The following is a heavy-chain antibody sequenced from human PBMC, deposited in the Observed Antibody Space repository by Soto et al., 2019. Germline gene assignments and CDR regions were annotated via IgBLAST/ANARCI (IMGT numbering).Heavy chain of an antibody. CDR1: GYTFTSYY. J-gene: IGHJ3*02. D-gene: IGHD2-15*01. CDR2: INPSGGST. V-gene: IGHV1-46*03. CDR3: AGSPLGYCSGGSCRGDAFDI. Sequence: VASVKVSCKASGYTFTSYYMHWVRQAPGQGLEWMGIINPSGGSTSYAQKFQGRVTMTRDTSTSTVYMELSSLRSEDTAVYYCAGSPLGYCSGGSCRGDAFDIWGQGTMVTVSS.